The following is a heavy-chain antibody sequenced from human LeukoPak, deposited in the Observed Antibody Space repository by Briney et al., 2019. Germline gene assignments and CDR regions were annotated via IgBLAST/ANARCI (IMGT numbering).Heavy chain of an antibody. CDR3: ATGPYDRSGYYYYYFDY. Sequence: ASVKVSCKVSGYTLTEVVIHWVRQAPEKGLEWMGLFDPEDGETIYAQKFQGRVTMTEDTSTDTAYMELSSLRSEDTAVYYCATGPYDRSGYYYYYFDYWGQGTLVTVSS. V-gene: IGHV1-24*01. J-gene: IGHJ4*02. CDR1: GYTLTEVV. D-gene: IGHD3-22*01. CDR2: FDPEDGET.